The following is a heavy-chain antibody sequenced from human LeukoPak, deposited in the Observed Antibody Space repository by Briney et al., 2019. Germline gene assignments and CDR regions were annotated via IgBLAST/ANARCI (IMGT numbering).Heavy chain of an antibody. CDR2: IHYSGST. Sequence: PSETLSLTCTVSSGSMNTYFWSWIRQPPGKGLEWIGHIHYSGSTTYNPSLKSRVTISVDVSKNQFSLKLSSVTAADTAVYYCARHKTGGTYPLDYWGQGTLVTVSS. J-gene: IGHJ4*02. D-gene: IGHD1-26*01. V-gene: IGHV4-59*08. CDR3: ARHKTGGTYPLDY. CDR1: SGSMNTYF.